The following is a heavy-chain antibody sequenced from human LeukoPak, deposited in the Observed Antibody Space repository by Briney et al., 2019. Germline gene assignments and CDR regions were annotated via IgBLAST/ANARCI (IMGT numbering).Heavy chain of an antibody. Sequence: GRSLRLSCAASGFTFSDYAMHWVRQAPGKGLEWVAVISKDGSDKYYPGSVRGRFTISRDNSKNTIYLQMDSLRAEDTAIYYCARDAGNSGYGCDLWGQGTLVTVSS. CDR3: ARDAGNSGYGCDL. D-gene: IGHD5-12*01. J-gene: IGHJ5*02. CDR1: GFTFSDYA. V-gene: IGHV3-30-3*01. CDR2: ISKDGSDK.